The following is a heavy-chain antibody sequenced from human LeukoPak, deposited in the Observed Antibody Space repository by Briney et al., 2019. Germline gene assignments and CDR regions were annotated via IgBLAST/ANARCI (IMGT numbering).Heavy chain of an antibody. V-gene: IGHV4-34*01. J-gene: IGHJ3*02. CDR3: ARPVYCSSTTCTGPFHI. Sequence: SETLSLTCAVYGGSLSNYYWSWIRQPPGRGLEWIGEINDRGKTIYNPSLKSRVTISIDTSKNQFSPKLTSGIAADTAMYYCARPVYCSSTTCTGPFHIWGQGTMVTVSS. CDR2: INDRGKT. CDR1: GGSLSNYY. D-gene: IGHD2-2*01.